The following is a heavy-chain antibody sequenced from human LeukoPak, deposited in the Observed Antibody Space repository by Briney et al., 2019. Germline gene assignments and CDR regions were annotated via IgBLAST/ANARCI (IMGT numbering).Heavy chain of an antibody. CDR2: IIPIFGTA. J-gene: IGHJ4*02. V-gene: IGHV1-69*13. Sequence: SVKVSCKASGGTFSSYAISWVRQAPGQGLEWMGGIIPIFGTANYAQKFQGRVTITADESTSTAYMELSSLRSEDTAVYYCARSSGIAAIMGYWGQGTLVTVSS. D-gene: IGHD6-13*01. CDR3: ARSSGIAAIMGY. CDR1: GGTFSSYA.